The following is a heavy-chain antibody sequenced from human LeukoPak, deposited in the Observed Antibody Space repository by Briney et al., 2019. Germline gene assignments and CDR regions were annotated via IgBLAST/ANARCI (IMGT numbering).Heavy chain of an antibody. CDR1: GGSISSSSSY. Sequence: SETLSLTCTVSGGSISSSSSYWGWIRQPPGKGLEWIGEINHSGSTNYNPSLKSRVTISVDTSKNQFSLKLSSVTAADTAVYYCARGPSQYGGNSDYWGQGTLVTVSS. D-gene: IGHD4-23*01. V-gene: IGHV4-39*07. J-gene: IGHJ4*02. CDR2: INHSGST. CDR3: ARGPSQYGGNSDY.